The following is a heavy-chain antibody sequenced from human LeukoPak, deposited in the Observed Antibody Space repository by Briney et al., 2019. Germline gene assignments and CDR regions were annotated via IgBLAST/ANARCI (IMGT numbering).Heavy chain of an antibody. J-gene: IGHJ3*02. D-gene: IGHD3-9*01. V-gene: IGHV3-11*01. CDR3: ARDRDGHLTPAFDI. Sequence: GGSLRLSCAASGFTFSDYYMSWIRQAPGKGLEWVSYISSSGSTIYYADSVKGRFTISRDNAKNSLYLQMNSLRAEDTAVYYCARDRDGHLTPAFDIWGQGTMVTVSS. CDR2: ISSSGSTI. CDR1: GFTFSDYY.